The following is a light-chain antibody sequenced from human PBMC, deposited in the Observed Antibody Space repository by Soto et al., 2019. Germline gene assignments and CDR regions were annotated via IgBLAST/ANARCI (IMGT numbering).Light chain of an antibody. CDR2: ATS. CDR3: QQTYTVPLT. V-gene: IGKV1-39*01. J-gene: IGKJ4*01. Sequence: DIQMTQSPSSLSASVGDRVTITCRASQNINTYLNWYQHKTGRAPKPLMYATSRLESGVPSRFSGSGSETYFTLTISDLQPEDLGTYYCQQTYTVPLTFGGGTKVDI. CDR1: QNINTY.